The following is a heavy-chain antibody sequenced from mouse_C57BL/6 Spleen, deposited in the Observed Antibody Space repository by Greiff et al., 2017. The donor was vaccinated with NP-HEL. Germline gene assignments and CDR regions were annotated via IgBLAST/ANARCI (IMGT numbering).Heavy chain of an antibody. Sequence: QVQLQQSGAELARPGASVKLSCKASGYTFTSYGISWVKQRTGQGLEWIGEIYPRSGNTYYNEKFKGKATLTADKSSSTAYMELRSLTSEDSAVYFCARGGLSYYYAMDYWGQGTSVTVSS. CDR3: ARGGLSYYYAMDY. CDR1: GYTFTSYG. CDR2: IYPRSGNT. V-gene: IGHV1-81*01. D-gene: IGHD1-1*02. J-gene: IGHJ4*01.